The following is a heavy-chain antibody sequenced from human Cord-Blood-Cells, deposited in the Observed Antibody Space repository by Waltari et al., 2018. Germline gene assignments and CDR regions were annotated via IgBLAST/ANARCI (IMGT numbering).Heavy chain of an antibody. Sequence: EVQLVESGGGLVKPGGSLRRSCAASGFTFSSYSMNWVRQAPGKGLEWVSSISSSSSYLYYADSVKGRFTISRDNAKNSLYLQMNSLRAEDTAVYYCAREQLVRAFDIWGQGTMVTVSS. CDR1: GFTFSSYS. J-gene: IGHJ3*02. D-gene: IGHD6-6*01. CDR2: ISSSSSYL. V-gene: IGHV3-21*01. CDR3: AREQLVRAFDI.